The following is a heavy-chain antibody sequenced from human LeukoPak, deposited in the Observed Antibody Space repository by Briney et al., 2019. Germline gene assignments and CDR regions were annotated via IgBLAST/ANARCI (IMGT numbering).Heavy chain of an antibody. CDR3: ARAAHYYDSRNDY. CDR2: ISSSGSTI. J-gene: IGHJ4*02. V-gene: IGHV3-11*01. CDR1: GFTFSDYY. D-gene: IGHD3-22*01. Sequence: GGSLRLSCAASGFTFSDYYMSWIRQAPGKGLEWVSHISSSGSTIYYADSVRGRFTISRDNAKNSLYLQMNSLRVKDTAVYYCARAAHYYDSRNDYWGQGTLVTVSS.